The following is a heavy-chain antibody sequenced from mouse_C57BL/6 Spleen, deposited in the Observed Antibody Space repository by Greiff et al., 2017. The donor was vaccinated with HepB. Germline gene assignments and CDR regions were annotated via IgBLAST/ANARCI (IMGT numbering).Heavy chain of an antibody. CDR1: GYTFTSYW. J-gene: IGHJ2*01. CDR3: ARVSSYDY. CDR2: IYPGSGST. D-gene: IGHD1-1*01. Sequence: QVQLQQPGAELVKPGASVKMSCKASGYTFTSYWITWVKQRPGQGLEWIGDIYPGSGSTNYNEKFKSKATLTVDTPSSTAYMQLSSLTSEDSAVYYCARVSSYDYWGQGTTLTVSS. V-gene: IGHV1-55*01.